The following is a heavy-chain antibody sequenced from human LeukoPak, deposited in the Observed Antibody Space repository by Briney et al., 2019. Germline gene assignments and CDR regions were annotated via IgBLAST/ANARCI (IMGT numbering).Heavy chain of an antibody. V-gene: IGHV4-4*08. CDR3: ARDGGYCSSTSCRAYGGMDV. D-gene: IGHD2-2*03. CDR2: VYNSGDT. J-gene: IGHJ6*02. CDR1: GGSTSSDY. Sequence: SETLSLTCTVSGGSTSSDYWSWIRQSPGKGLEWVGYVYNSGDTGKNPSLRSRVTILLDTSRNQCSLKLTSVSAADTAVYYCARDGGYCSSTSCRAYGGMDVWGQGTTVTVSS.